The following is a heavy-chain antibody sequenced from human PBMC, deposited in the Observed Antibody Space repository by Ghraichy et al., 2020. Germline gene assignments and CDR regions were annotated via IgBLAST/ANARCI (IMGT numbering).Heavy chain of an antibody. V-gene: IGHV5-51*01. D-gene: IGHD4-11*01. Sequence: GESLNISCKGSGYSFSTHWIAWVRQMPGKGLEWIGIIYPGDSDTRYSPSFQGQVTISADKSISTTYLLWSSLKASDTAMYYCARRRYSNNDFDYWGQGTLVTVSS. CDR2: IYPGDSDT. J-gene: IGHJ4*02. CDR3: ARRRYSNNDFDY. CDR1: GYSFSTHW.